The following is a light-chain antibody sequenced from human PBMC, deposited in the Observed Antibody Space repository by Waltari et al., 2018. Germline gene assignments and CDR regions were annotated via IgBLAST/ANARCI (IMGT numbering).Light chain of an antibody. Sequence: DIQMTQSPSSLSASVGDRVTITCRASQSIGNFLNWYQQRPGKAPTVLMYAASTLQGGVPSRFRCSASGTDFTLTISSLQPEDFATYHCQQTYTTPPSFGQGTKVEI. CDR2: AAS. CDR3: QQTYTTPPS. J-gene: IGKJ1*01. CDR1: QSIGNF. V-gene: IGKV1-39*01.